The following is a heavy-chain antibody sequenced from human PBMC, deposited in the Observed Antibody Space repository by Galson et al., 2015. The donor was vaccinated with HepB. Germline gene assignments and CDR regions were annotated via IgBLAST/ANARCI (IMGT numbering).Heavy chain of an antibody. J-gene: IGHJ4*02. CDR2: IYYSGST. CDR1: GGSISSSSYY. Sequence: ETLSLPCTVSGGSISSSSYYWGWIRQPPGKGLEWIGSIYYSGSTYYNPSLKSRVTISVDTSKNQFSLKLSSVTAADTAVYYCARLPPQGKGPNFDYWGQGTLVTVSS. CDR3: ARLPPQGKGPNFDY. V-gene: IGHV4-39*01. D-gene: IGHD3-10*01.